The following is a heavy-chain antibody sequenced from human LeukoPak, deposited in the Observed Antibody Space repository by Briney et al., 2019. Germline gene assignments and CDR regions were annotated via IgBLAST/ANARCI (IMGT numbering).Heavy chain of an antibody. CDR2: IHSSGST. V-gene: IGHV4-31*03. J-gene: IGHJ4*02. CDR3: ARAFSGDYAWLDY. Sequence: SQTLSLTCTVSSGSISSGTYYWSWIRQHPGKGLEWIGYIHSSGSTYYNPSLTRRVTISEDTSKTTFSLKLSSVTAADTAVYYCARAFSGDYAWLDYWGQGTLVTVSS. D-gene: IGHD4-17*01. CDR1: SGSISSGTYY.